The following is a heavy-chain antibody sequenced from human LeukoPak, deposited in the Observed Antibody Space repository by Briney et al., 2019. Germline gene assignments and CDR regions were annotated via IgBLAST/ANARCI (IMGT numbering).Heavy chain of an antibody. CDR3: ARVSGGSYFYYYYYMDI. V-gene: IGHV4-39*07. CDR2: IHYSGTT. J-gene: IGHJ6*03. CDR1: GGSISCTSYY. Sequence: SETLSLTCTVSGGSISCTSYYWGWVRQPPGKGLEWIGSIHYSGTTYYNPSLKSRVTISLDTSKNQFSLELTSVTAADTAVFYCARVSGGSYFYYYYYMDIWGKGTTVTVSS. D-gene: IGHD1-26*01.